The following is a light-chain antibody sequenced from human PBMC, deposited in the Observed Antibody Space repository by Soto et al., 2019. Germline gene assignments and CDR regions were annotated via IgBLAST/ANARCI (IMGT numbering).Light chain of an antibody. CDR1: SSDVGSYNL. CDR3: CSYAGSSTVV. CDR2: EGS. V-gene: IGLV2-23*01. J-gene: IGLJ2*01. Sequence: QSALTQPASVSGSPGQSITLSCTGTSSDVGSYNLVSWYQQHPGKAPKLMIYEGSKRPSGVSNRFSGSKSGNTASLTISGLQEEDEADYYCCSYAGSSTVVFGGGTKLTVL.